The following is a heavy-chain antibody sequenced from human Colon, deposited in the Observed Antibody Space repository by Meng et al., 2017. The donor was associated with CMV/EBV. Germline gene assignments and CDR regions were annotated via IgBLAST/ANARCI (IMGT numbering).Heavy chain of an antibody. CDR1: GGTFSSYT. V-gene: IGHV1-69*02. D-gene: IGHD4-23*01. CDR3: ASLGGKSGVDH. CDR2: IIPILGIA. Sequence: SVKVSCKASGGTFSSYTISWVRQAPGQGLEWMGRIIPILGIANYAQKFQGRVTITADKSTSTAYMELSSLRSEDTAVYYCASLGGKSGVDHWGQGTLVTVSS. J-gene: IGHJ4*02.